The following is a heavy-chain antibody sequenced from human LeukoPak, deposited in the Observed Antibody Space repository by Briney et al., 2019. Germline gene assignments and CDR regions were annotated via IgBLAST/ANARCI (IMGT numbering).Heavy chain of an antibody. CDR3: AKDRPLVGYCSSTSCNNPDYYGMDV. CDR2: ISGSGGST. V-gene: IGHV3-23*01. Sequence: PSGTLSLTCAVSGGSISSTNWWSWVRQAPGKGLEWVSAISGSGGSTYYADSVKGRFTISRDNSKNTLYLQMNSLRAEDTAVYYCAKDRPLVGYCSSTSCNNPDYYGMDVWGQGTTVTVSS. CDR1: GGSISSTN. J-gene: IGHJ6*02. D-gene: IGHD2-2*01.